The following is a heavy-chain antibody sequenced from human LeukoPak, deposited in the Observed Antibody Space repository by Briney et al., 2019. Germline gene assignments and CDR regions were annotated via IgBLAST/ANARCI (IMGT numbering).Heavy chain of an antibody. V-gene: IGHV3-23*01. CDR2: ISGSGGST. CDR3: AKDTAYCGGDCYSTYFDY. Sequence: GGSLRLSCAASGFTFSSYAMSWVRQAPGKGLEWVSAISGSGGSTYYADSVKGRFTISRDNSKNTLYLQMNSLRAEDTAVYYCAKDTAYCGGDCYSTYFDYWGQGTLVTVSS. D-gene: IGHD2-21*02. CDR1: GFTFSSYA. J-gene: IGHJ4*02.